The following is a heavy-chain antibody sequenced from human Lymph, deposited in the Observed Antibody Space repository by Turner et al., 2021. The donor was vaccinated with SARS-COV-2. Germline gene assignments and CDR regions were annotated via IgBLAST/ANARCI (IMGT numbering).Heavy chain of an antibody. D-gene: IGHD3-10*01. V-gene: IGHV3-30*04. CDR2: ISYDGSNK. CDR3: ARYGSGGYFYYGLDV. J-gene: IGHJ6*02. Sequence: QVQLVESGGGVVQPGRSLRLSCAASGFTFSTYAIHWVRQAAGKGLEWVAVISYDGSNKYYADSVKGRFTISRDNSKNTLYLQMNSLRAEDTAVYYCARYGSGGYFYYGLDVWGRGTTVTVSS. CDR1: GFTFSTYA.